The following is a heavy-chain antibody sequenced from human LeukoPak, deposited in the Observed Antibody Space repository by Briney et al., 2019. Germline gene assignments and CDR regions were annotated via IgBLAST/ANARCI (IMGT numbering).Heavy chain of an antibody. CDR1: GYTFTDFH. J-gene: IGHJ6*03. CDR2: INPNSGGT. CDR3: ARAYTVTLRPTYYYYYMDV. D-gene: IGHD4-11*01. V-gene: IGHV1-2*02. Sequence: ASVKVSCKTSGYTFTDFHMHWVRQAPGQGLEWMGWINPNSGGTNYAQKFQGRVTMTRDTSISTAYMELSRLRSDDTAVYYCARAYTVTLRPTYYYYYMDVWGKGTTVTVSS.